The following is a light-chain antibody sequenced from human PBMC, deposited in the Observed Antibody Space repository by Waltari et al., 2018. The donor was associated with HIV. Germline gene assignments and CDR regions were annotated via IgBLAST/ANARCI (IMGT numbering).Light chain of an antibody. CDR2: YDD. CDR1: SSNLGNNA. Sequence: QSVLTQPPPVSEAPRQRVTISCSGSSSNLGNNAVNCYQQLPGKPPKLLIYYDDLLASGVSDRFSGSKSGTSASLAISGLQSEDESDYYCAAWDDSLNGVVFGGGTKLTVL. CDR3: AAWDDSLNGVV. V-gene: IGLV1-36*01. J-gene: IGLJ2*01.